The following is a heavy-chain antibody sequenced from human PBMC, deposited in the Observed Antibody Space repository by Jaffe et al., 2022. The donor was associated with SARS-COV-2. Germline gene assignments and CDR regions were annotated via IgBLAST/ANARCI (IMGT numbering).Heavy chain of an antibody. CDR1: GFSLSTSDVG. J-gene: IGHJ5*02. Sequence: QITLKESGPARVKPTQTLTLTCTFSGFSLSTSDVGVGWIRQPPGKALEWLAHIYWDDDKRYSPSLRSRLTITKDTSKNQVVLTMTNMDPVDTATYFCAHRQAYRGDWDVGWFDPWGQGTLVTVSS. CDR2: IYWDDDK. CDR3: AHRQAYRGDWDVGWFDP. V-gene: IGHV2-5*02. D-gene: IGHD2-21*01.